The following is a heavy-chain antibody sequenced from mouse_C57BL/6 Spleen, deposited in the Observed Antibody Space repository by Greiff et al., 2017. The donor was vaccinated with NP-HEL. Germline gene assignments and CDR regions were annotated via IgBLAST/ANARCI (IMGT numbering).Heavy chain of an antibody. V-gene: IGHV1-85*01. CDR3: ARGDYDAGDYFDY. D-gene: IGHD2-4*01. CDR2: IYPRDGST. J-gene: IGHJ2*01. Sequence: QVQLKQSGPELVKPGASVKLSCKASGYTFTSYDINWVKQRPGQGLEWIGWIYPRDGSTKYNEKFKGKATLTVDTSSSTAYMELHSLTSEDSAVYFCARGDYDAGDYFDYWGQGTTLTVSS. CDR1: GYTFTSYD.